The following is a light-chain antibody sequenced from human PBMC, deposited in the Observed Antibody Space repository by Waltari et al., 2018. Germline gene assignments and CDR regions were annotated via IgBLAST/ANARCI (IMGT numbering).Light chain of an antibody. CDR2: EVD. J-gene: IGLJ7*01. CDR1: SSHVGTLKL. V-gene: IGLV2-23*02. Sequence: QSALTQPASVSGSPGQSITIPRSRSSSHVGTLKLVSWYQQNPGKAPKLMLYEVDKRASGIPGRFSGSKSDSTASLTISGLQAEDEAVYYCCSYAGSTFVFGGGTQLTVL. CDR3: CSYAGSTFV.